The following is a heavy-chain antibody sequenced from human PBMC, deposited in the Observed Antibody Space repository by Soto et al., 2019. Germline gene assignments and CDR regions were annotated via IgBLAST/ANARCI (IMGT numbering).Heavy chain of an antibody. CDR2: IFYSGST. V-gene: IGHV4-39*01. Sequence: PSETLSLTCTVSGGSISSSSYYWVWIRQPPGKGLEWIGSIFYSGSTYYNPSLKSRVTISVDTSKNQFSLKLSSVTAADTAVYYCATNYGPGYTFDYWGQGTLVTVS. CDR1: GGSISSSSYY. CDR3: ATNYGPGYTFDY. D-gene: IGHD3-10*01. J-gene: IGHJ4*02.